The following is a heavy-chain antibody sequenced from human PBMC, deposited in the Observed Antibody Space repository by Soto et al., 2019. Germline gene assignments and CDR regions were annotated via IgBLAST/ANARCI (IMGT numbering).Heavy chain of an antibody. V-gene: IGHV1-24*01. CDR2: FDPEDGET. D-gene: IGHD3-16*01. Sequence: ASVKVSCKVSGYTLTELSIHWVRQAPGKGLEWMGGFDPEDGETIYAQKFQGRVTMTEDTSTDTAYMELSSLRSEDTAVYYCATGLIAPDAFDIWGQGXRVTVS. CDR3: ATGLIAPDAFDI. CDR1: GYTLTELS. J-gene: IGHJ3*02.